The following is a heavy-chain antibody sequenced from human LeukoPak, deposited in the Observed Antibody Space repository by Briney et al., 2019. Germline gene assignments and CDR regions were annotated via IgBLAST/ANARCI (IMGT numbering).Heavy chain of an antibody. CDR2: IYHSGST. CDR1: GYSISSGYY. J-gene: IGHJ6*04. V-gene: IGHV4-38-2*01. CDR3: ARLYTVTTWVDV. D-gene: IGHD4-17*01. Sequence: SETLSLTCAVSGYSISSGYYWGWIRQPPGKGLEWIGSIYHSGSTYYNPSLKSRVTISVDTSKNQFSLKLSSMTAADTAVYYCARLYTVTTWVDVWGKGTTVTVSS.